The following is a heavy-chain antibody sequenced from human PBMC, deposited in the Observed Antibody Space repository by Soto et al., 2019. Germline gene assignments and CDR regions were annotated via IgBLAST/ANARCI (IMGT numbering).Heavy chain of an antibody. CDR1: GYSFASYW. V-gene: IGHV5-51*01. CDR3: GRPTTVAMGMDV. D-gene: IGHD4-17*01. J-gene: IGHJ6*02. CDR2: IYPGDSDT. Sequence: PWESLKISCQASGYSFASYWIGWVRQMPGKGLEWMGIIYPGDSDTRYSPSFEGQVTISADKSISTAYLQWSSLKASDTAIYYCGRPTTVAMGMDVWGQGTTVTVSS.